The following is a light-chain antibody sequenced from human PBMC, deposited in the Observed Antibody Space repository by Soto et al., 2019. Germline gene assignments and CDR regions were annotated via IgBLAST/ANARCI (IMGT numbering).Light chain of an antibody. CDR3: GAWDDTMSGYV. CDR2: RNN. Sequence: QSALTQPPSASGTPGQRVTISCSGSSSNLGTNYVYWYQQLPGTAPKLLIYRNNQRPSGVPDRFSGSKSGTSASLAISGLRSGDEADYYYGAWDDTMSGYVFGNGTKVTVL. V-gene: IGLV1-47*01. J-gene: IGLJ1*01. CDR1: SSNLGTNY.